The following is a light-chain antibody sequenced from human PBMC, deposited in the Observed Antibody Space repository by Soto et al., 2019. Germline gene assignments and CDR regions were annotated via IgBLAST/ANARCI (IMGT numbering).Light chain of an antibody. CDR3: CSYAGSSTVV. Sequence: QSALTQPASVSGSPGQSITISCTGTSSDVGSYNLVSWHQQHPGKAPKLMIYEVSKRPSGVSNRFSGSKSGNTASLTISGLQAEDEADYYCCSYAGSSTVVFGGGTKVTV. CDR2: EVS. V-gene: IGLV2-23*02. CDR1: SSDVGSYNL. J-gene: IGLJ2*01.